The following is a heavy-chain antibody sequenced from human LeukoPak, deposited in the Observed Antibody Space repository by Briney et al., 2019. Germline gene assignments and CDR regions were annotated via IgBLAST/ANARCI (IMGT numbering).Heavy chain of an antibody. CDR2: IRGKPYSGTT. V-gene: IGHV3-49*04. J-gene: IGHJ4*02. Sequence: GGSLRLSCTASGFTFENYAMNWVRQAPGKGLEWLAFIRGKPYSGTTEYAASVKGRFTISRDDSKSIAYLQMNSLKTEDTAVYYCSRHGIGNSLDYWGQGTLVTVSS. CDR3: SRHGIGNSLDY. CDR1: GFTFENYA. D-gene: IGHD4-23*01.